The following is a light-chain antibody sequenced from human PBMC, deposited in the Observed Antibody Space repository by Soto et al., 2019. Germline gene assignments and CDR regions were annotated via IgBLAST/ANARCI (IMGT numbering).Light chain of an antibody. J-gene: IGLJ1*01. CDR2: DNN. CDR1: SSNIGNNY. V-gene: IGLV1-51*01. CDR3: GTWDSSLSAYV. Sequence: VLTQPPSVSAAPGQKVTISCSGSSSNIGNNYVSWYQQVPGTAPKLLIYDNNKRPSGIPDRFSGSKSGTSATLGITGLQTGDEADYYCGTWDSSLSAYVFGTGTKVTVL.